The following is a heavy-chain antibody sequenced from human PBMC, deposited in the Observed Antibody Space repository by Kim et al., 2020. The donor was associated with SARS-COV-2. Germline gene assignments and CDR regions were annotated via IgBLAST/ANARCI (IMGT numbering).Heavy chain of an antibody. V-gene: IGHV3-66*01. D-gene: IGHD1-26*01. CDR2: IYSGGST. CDR3: ARDPTYSGGCYMNFDY. Sequence: GGSLRLSCAASGFTVSSSYMTWVRQAPGKGLEWVSVIYSGGSTYYAASVKGRFTISRDNSKNKLYLQMNSLRTEDAAVYYCARDPTYSGGCYMNFDYCG. CDR1: GFTVSSSY. J-gene: IGHJ4*01.